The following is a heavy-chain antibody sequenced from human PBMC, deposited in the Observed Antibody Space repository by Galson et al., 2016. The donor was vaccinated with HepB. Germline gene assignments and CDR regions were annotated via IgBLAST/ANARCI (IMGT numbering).Heavy chain of an antibody. Sequence: SLRLSCAASGFMFSRLHLSWVRQAPGKGLKWVSSINEHGDGTWYADSVRGRFTISRDNSRNILYLQMDNLRVEDTAIYYCGKDTSAVEAADEYWGQGTLVTVSS. D-gene: IGHD2-15*01. J-gene: IGHJ4*02. V-gene: IGHV3-23*01. CDR1: GFMFSRLH. CDR3: GKDTSAVEAADEY. CDR2: INEHGDGT.